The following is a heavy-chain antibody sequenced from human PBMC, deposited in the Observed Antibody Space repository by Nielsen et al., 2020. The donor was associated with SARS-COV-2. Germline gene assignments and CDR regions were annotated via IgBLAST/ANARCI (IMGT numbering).Heavy chain of an antibody. Sequence: GESLKISCAASGFSFSSFGMSWVRQAPGKGLEWVSYISGSSTTIYYADSVKGRFTISRDNAKNSLYLQMNSLRAEDTAVYYCARGVTTYDYWGQGTLVTVSS. CDR1: GFSFSSFG. V-gene: IGHV3-48*01. D-gene: IGHD4-17*01. J-gene: IGHJ4*02. CDR3: ARGVTTYDY. CDR2: ISGSSTTI.